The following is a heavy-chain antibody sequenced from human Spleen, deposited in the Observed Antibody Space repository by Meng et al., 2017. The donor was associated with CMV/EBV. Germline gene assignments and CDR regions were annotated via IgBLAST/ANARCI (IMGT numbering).Heavy chain of an antibody. CDR2: INPNSGGT. V-gene: IGHV1-2*02. CDR1: FTGYY. D-gene: IGHD3-3*01. J-gene: IGHJ4*02. CDR3: ARGRDNTIFGVVTTYYFDY. Sequence: FTGYYMHWVRQAPGQGLEWMGWINPNSGGTNYAQKFQGRVTMTRDTSISTAYMELSRLRSDDTAVYYCARGRDNTIFGVVTTYYFDYWGQGTLVTVST.